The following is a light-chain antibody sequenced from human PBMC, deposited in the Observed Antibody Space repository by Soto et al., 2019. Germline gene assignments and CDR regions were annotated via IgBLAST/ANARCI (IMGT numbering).Light chain of an antibody. CDR1: QSVGSN. CDR3: QQYNNWPPYT. Sequence: ETVMTQSPATLSVSPGERATLSCRASQSVGSNFAWYQQEPGQAPRLLIYGASTRATGIPARFSGSGSGTEFTLTISSLQSEDFAVYYCQQYNNWPPYTFGQGTKLEIK. J-gene: IGKJ2*01. V-gene: IGKV3-15*01. CDR2: GAS.